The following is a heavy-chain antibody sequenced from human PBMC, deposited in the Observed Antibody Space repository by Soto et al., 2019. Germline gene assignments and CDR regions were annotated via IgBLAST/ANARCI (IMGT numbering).Heavy chain of an antibody. CDR2: ISSSSSYI. Sequence: EVQLVESGGGLVKPGGSLRLSCAASGFTFSSYSMNWVRQAPGKGLEWVSSISSSSSYIYYADSVKGRFTISRDNAKNSLYLQMNSLRAEDTAVYYCARVLKGSSWYVSSHKGYFDYWGQGTLVTVSS. D-gene: IGHD6-13*01. V-gene: IGHV3-21*01. CDR3: ARVLKGSSWYVSSHKGYFDY. J-gene: IGHJ4*02. CDR1: GFTFSSYS.